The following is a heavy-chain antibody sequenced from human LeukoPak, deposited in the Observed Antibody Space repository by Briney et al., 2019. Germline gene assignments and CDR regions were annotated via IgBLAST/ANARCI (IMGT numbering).Heavy chain of an antibody. CDR3: AKEAVVTAIPYFDY. CDR2: ISGGGDST. CDR1: GFTFSSYA. V-gene: IGHV3-23*01. Sequence: GGSLRLSCAASGFTFSSYAMNWVRQAPGKGLEWVSVISGGGDSTYYADSVKGRFTISRDNSKNTLYLQMNSLRAEDTAVYYCAKEAVVTAIPYFDYWGQGTLVTVSS. J-gene: IGHJ4*02. D-gene: IGHD2-21*02.